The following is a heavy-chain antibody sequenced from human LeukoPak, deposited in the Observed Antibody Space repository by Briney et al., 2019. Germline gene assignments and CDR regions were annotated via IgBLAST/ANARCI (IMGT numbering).Heavy chain of an antibody. CDR3: ARGSVKIFGVVTLTADYYYYMDV. Sequence: GASVKVSCKASGGTFSSYAISWVRQAPGQGLEWIGRIIPILGIANYAQKCQGRVSITTDKSTSTAYMDLSRLKSEHTAVYYCARGSVKIFGVVTLTADYYYYMDVWGKGTTVTVSS. J-gene: IGHJ6*03. CDR2: IIPILGIA. CDR1: GGTFSSYA. V-gene: IGHV1-69*04. D-gene: IGHD3-3*01.